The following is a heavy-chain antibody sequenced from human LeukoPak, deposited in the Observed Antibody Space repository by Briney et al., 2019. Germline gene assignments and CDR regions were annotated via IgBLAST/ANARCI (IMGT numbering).Heavy chain of an antibody. V-gene: IGHV4-39*01. CDR1: GGSISSSTYC. D-gene: IGHD5-18*01. CDR3: ARQSDDLYSYGSNWFDP. J-gene: IGHJ5*02. CDR2: MYYSGST. Sequence: SETLSLTCTVSGGSISSSTYCWSWVRQPPGKGLEWIGCMYYSGSTYYNPSLKSQVTISVDTSKNQFSLKLSSVTAADTAVYYCARQSDDLYSYGSNWFDPWGQGTLVTVSS.